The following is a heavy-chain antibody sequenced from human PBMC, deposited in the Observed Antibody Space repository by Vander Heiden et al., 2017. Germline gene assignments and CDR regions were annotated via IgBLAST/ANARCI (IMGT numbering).Heavy chain of an antibody. V-gene: IGHV1-69*01. CDR1: SGPFRIYV. J-gene: IGHJ6*02. Sequence: QVQLVQCGAQVYKPGSSVTVSCKVLSGPFRIYVSSCVPQPPGQGPVWMGGIMPIVSTENYAQKCQGRVTITANESTSTAYMELRSVRSEDTAVYYCARGGRAMAHYYYYGMDVWGQGTTVTVSS. CDR2: IMPIVSTE. CDR3: ARGGRAMAHYYYYGMDV. D-gene: IGHD3-16*01.